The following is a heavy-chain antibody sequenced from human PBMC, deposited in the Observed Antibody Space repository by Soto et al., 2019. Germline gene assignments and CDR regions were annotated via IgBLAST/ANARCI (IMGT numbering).Heavy chain of an antibody. CDR1: GGSFSGYY. CDR3: ARPGIAARRDYYYYGMDV. Sequence: SETLSLTCAVYGGSFSGYYWSWIRQPPGKGLGWIGEINHSGSTNYNPSLKSRVTISVDTSKNQFSLKLSSVTAADTAVYYCARPGIAARRDYYYYGMDVWGQGTTVTVSS. CDR2: INHSGST. J-gene: IGHJ6*02. D-gene: IGHD6-6*01. V-gene: IGHV4-34*01.